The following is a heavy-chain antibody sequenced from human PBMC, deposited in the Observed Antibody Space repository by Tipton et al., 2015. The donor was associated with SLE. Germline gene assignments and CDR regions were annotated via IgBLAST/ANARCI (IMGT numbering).Heavy chain of an antibody. Sequence: QLVQSGAEVKKPGASVKVSCKASGYTFTSYGISWVRQAPGQGLEWMGWISAYNGNTNYAQKLKGSVTMTTDTSTSTASMELGSLRADDTAVYYCARDSLTTVRGGAFDIWGQGTMVTVSS. V-gene: IGHV1-18*01. J-gene: IGHJ3*02. CDR2: ISAYNGNT. CDR1: GYTFTSYG. CDR3: ARDSLTTVRGGAFDI. D-gene: IGHD3-10*01.